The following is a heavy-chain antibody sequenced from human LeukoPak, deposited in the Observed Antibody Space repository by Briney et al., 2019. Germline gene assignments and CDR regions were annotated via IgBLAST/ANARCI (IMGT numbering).Heavy chain of an antibody. CDR3: ARDPLELLWFGELRGDYFDY. V-gene: IGHV1-18*01. J-gene: IGHJ4*02. Sequence: ASVKVSCKASGYTFTSYGISWVRQAPGQGLEWMGWISAYNGNTNYAQKLQGRVTMTTDTSTSTAYMELRSLRSDDTAVYYCARDPLELLWFGELRGDYFDYWGQGTLVTVSS. D-gene: IGHD3-10*01. CDR1: GYTFTSYG. CDR2: ISAYNGNT.